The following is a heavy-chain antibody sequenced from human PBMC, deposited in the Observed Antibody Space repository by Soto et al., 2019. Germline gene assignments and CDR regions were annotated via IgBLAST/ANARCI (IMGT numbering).Heavy chain of an antibody. Sequence: EVQLVESGGGLVQPGGSLRLSCAASGFIFSRYWMHWVRQAPGKGLLWVARITSDGRSTHYADSVKGRFAISRDNAENMLYLQMNSLRSEDTAVYFCASLLYGETTVPPPDYWGRGTLVTVSS. D-gene: IGHD4-17*01. CDR2: ITSDGRST. CDR1: GFIFSRYW. CDR3: ASLLYGETTVPPPDY. J-gene: IGHJ4*02. V-gene: IGHV3-74*01.